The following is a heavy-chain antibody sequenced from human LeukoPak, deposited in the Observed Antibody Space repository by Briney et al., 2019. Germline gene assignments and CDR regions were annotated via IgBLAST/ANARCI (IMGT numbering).Heavy chain of an antibody. CDR1: GASFNSDDQY. CDR3: SRGLDSRKLGY. Sequence: PSETLSLTCTVSGASFNSDDQYWIWIRPRPGQGLEWIGSLHFSGMLYKNPTLESRVTMSRDTSKSQVSLNLNSVTAADTAVYFCSRGLDSRKLGYWGQGILVTVSS. J-gene: IGHJ4*02. V-gene: IGHV4-30-4*08. D-gene: IGHD3-22*01. CDR2: LHFSGML.